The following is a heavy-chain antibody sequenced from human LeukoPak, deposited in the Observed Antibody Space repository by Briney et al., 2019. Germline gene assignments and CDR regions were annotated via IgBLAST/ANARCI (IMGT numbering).Heavy chain of an antibody. CDR2: ISSSGST. CDR3: ARGPYSYDSSGAFDI. D-gene: IGHD3-22*01. J-gene: IGHJ3*02. V-gene: IGHV4-61*02. Sequence: SETLSLTCTVSGDSISSGDYYWSWIRQPAGKGLEGIGRISSSGSTNYNPSLKSRFTISVDTSKNQFSLKLSSVTAADTAVYFCARGPYSYDSSGAFDIWGQGTMVTVSS. CDR1: GDSISSGDYY.